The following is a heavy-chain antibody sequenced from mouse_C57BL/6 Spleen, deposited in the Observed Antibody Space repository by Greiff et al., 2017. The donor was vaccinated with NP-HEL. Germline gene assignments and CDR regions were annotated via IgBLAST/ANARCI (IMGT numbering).Heavy chain of an antibody. J-gene: IGHJ3*01. D-gene: IGHD2-4*01. V-gene: IGHV1-82*01. Sequence: VKLQQSGPELVKPGASVKISCKASGYAFSSSWMNWVKQRPGKGLEWIGRIYPGDGDTNYNGKFKGKATLTADKSSSTAYMQLSSLTSEDSAVYFCARWDYDYVIFAYWGQGTLVTVSA. CDR3: ARWDYDYVIFAY. CDR2: IYPGDGDT. CDR1: GYAFSSSW.